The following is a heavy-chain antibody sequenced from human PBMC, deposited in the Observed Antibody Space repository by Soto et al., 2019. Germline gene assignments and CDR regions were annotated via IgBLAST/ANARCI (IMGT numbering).Heavy chain of an antibody. CDR2: ISYDGSNK. D-gene: IGHD4-17*01. CDR1: GFTFSSYG. J-gene: IGHJ4*02. V-gene: IGHV3-30*18. Sequence: QVQLVESGGGVVQPGRSLRLSCAASGFTFSSYGMHWVRQAPGKGLEWVAVISYDGSNKYYADSVKGRFTISRDNSKNPLYLQMNSLRAEDTAVYYCAKQTTVTSPFDYWGQGTLVTVSS. CDR3: AKQTTVTSPFDY.